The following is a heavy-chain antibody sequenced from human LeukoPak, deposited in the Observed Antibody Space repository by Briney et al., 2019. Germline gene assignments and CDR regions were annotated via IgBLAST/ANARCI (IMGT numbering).Heavy chain of an antibody. CDR2: ISWNSGSR. V-gene: IGHV3-9*01. Sequence: GGSLRLSCAASGSSFDDYAMHWVRQAPGKGLEWVSGISWNSGSRGYADSVKGRFTISRDNSKNTLYLQMNSLRAEDTAVYYCARRAGAYSHPYDYWGQGILVTVSS. D-gene: IGHD4/OR15-4a*01. CDR1: GSSFDDYA. CDR3: ARRAGAYSHPYDY. J-gene: IGHJ4*02.